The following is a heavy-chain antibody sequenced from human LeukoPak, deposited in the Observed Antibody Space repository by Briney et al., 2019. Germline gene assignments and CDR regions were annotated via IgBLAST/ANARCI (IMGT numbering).Heavy chain of an antibody. CDR2: IRYDGSNK. CDR3: AKATSNWGYYFDY. D-gene: IGHD7-27*01. Sequence: GGSLTLSCAASGFTFKTYGMHWVRQAPGKGLEWVAFIRYDGSNKYYADSVKGRFTISRDNSKNTLYLQMNSLRAEDTAVYYCAKATSNWGYYFDYWGQGTLVTVSS. J-gene: IGHJ4*02. CDR1: GFTFKTYG. V-gene: IGHV3-30*02.